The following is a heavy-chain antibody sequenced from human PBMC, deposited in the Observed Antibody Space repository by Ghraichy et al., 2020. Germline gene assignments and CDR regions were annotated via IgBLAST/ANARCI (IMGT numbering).Heavy chain of an antibody. J-gene: IGHJ5*01. CDR1: GATLSDYY. CDR2: IDHRGGT. V-gene: IGHV4-34*08. D-gene: IGHD4/OR15-4a*01. CDR3: ASITRAGAFDF. Sequence: SETLSLTCDVSGATLSDYYFTWIRQPPGKGLEWIGEIDHRGGTDYNPSLQSRVSISVDTSQNQLSLKLRSVTAADTSVYYCASITRAGAFDFCGHGSLVTVSS.